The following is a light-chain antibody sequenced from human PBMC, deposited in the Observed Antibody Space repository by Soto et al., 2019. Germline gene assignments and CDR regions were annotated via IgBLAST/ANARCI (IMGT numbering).Light chain of an antibody. CDR2: GAS. CDR3: LHNYTSPPT. Sequence: DIQMTQFPSSLSASVGDRVTLTCRASQNIYGNLNWYQQKPGKAPKVLISGASTLRSGVPARFSGSGSGTEFILTINSLLPEDFASYYCLHNYTSPPTFGPGT. V-gene: IGKV1-39*01. J-gene: IGKJ1*01. CDR1: QNIYGN.